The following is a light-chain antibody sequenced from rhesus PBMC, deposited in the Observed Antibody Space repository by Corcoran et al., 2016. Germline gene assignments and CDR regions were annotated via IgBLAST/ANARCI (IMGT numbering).Light chain of an antibody. CDR1: QSVGST. J-gene: IGKJ3*01. V-gene: IGKV3-35*02. Sequence: ETVMMQSPATLSLSPGERVTLSGRASQSVGSTLAWYQQKPGQAPRLSIYYAPSRATGIPDRFSGSGSGIEFTLTISSLDTEDVGVYYCQKYNIWPFTFGPGTKLDI. CDR3: QKYNIWPFT. CDR2: YAP.